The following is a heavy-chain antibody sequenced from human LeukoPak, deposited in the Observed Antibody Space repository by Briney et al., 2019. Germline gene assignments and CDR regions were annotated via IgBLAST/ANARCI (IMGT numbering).Heavy chain of an antibody. Sequence: ASVKVSCKASGYTFTSYDISWVRQAPGQGLEWMGGIIPIFGTANYAQKFQGRVTITADKSTSTAYMELSSLRSEDTAVYYCARAATLEDGYNFDYWGQGTLVTVSS. CDR2: IIPIFGTA. J-gene: IGHJ4*02. CDR1: GYTFTSYD. CDR3: ARAATLEDGYNFDY. D-gene: IGHD5-24*01. V-gene: IGHV1-69*06.